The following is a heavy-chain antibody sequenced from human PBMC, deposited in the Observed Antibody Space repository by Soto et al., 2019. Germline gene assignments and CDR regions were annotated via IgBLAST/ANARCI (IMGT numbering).Heavy chain of an antibody. D-gene: IGHD3-3*01. CDR2: IYYSGST. J-gene: IGHJ5*02. Sequence: QSLSRTCTVSGRSFSSGGNYWSWIRQPPGKGLEWIGNIYYSGSTKYNPSLKSRVTISVDRSRNHFSLNLRSVTTADTALYYCARDTSYDFWSGYVGFDTWGQGTLVTLSS. CDR1: GRSFSSGGNY. V-gene: IGHV4-61*03. CDR3: ARDTSYDFWSGYVGFDT.